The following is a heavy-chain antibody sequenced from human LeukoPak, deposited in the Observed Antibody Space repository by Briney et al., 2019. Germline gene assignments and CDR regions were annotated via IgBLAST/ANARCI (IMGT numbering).Heavy chain of an antibody. D-gene: IGHD4/OR15-4a*01. CDR2: ISYDGSNK. CDR3: AKKSPDYNWFDP. J-gene: IGHJ5*02. V-gene: IGHV3-30*18. Sequence: PGRSLRLSCAASGFTFSSYGTHWVRQAPGKGLEWVAVISYDGSNKYYADSVKGRFTISRDNSKNTLYLQMNSLRAEDTAVYYCAKKSPDYNWFDPWGQGTLVTVSS. CDR1: GFTFSSYG.